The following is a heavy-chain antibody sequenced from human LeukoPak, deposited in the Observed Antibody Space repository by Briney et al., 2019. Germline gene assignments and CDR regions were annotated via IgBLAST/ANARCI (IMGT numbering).Heavy chain of an antibody. CDR2: INQGGSDK. V-gene: IGHV3-7*01. J-gene: IGHJ4*02. CDR3: AKDHYWSIDY. D-gene: IGHD3-3*01. Sequence: PGGSLRLSCAASGFTFSSYWMSWVRQAPGKGLERVANINQGGSDKNYVNSVKGRLTISRDNAKNTLYLQMNSLRAEDTGVYYCAKDHYWSIDYWGRGTLVTVSS. CDR1: GFTFSSYW.